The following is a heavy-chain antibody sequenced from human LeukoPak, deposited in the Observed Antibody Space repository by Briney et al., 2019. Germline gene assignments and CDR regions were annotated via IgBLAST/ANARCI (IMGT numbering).Heavy chain of an antibody. D-gene: IGHD4-17*01. V-gene: IGHV3-30*04. CDR3: AERSYGDYYYGMDV. J-gene: IGHJ6*02. CDR1: GFTFSTYA. CDR2: ISDDGRHN. Sequence: GGSLRLSCAASGFTFSTYAMNWVRQAPGKGLEWVAVISDDGRHNYYADSVKGRFTISRDNSKSTLYLQMNSLRVEDTAVYYCAERSYGDYYYGMDVWGQGTTVTVSS.